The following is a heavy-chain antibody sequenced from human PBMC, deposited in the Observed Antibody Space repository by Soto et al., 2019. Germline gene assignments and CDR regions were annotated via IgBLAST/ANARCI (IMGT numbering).Heavy chain of an antibody. J-gene: IGHJ6*02. CDR1: GGSISSGGYY. CDR2: IYYSGST. V-gene: IGHV4-31*03. D-gene: IGHD1-20*01. Sequence: SETLSLTCIVSGGSISSGGYYWSWIRQHPGKGLEWIGYIYYSGSTYYNPSLKSRVTISVDTSKNQFSLKLSSVTAADTAVYYCAREQYKEDYYYGMDVWGQGTTVTVSS. CDR3: AREQYKEDYYYGMDV.